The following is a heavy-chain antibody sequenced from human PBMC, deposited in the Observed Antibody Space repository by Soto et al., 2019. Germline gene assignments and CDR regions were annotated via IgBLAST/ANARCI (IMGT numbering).Heavy chain of an antibody. Sequence: QVQLVQSGAEVKKPGSSVKVSCKASGGTFSSYAISWVRQAPGQGLEWMGGIIPIFGTANYAQKFHGRVTITAAESTSTANRELSSLRSEDTAVYYCARSFIAAAGTRWFDPWGQGTLVTVSS. CDR2: IIPIFGTA. V-gene: IGHV1-69*01. CDR1: GGTFSSYA. J-gene: IGHJ5*02. CDR3: ARSFIAAAGTRWFDP. D-gene: IGHD6-13*01.